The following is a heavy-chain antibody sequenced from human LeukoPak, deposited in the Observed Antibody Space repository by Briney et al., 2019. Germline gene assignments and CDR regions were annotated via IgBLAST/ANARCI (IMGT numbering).Heavy chain of an antibody. D-gene: IGHD3-10*01. CDR2: IYYSGST. CDR1: GGSISSYY. J-gene: IGHJ4*02. CDR3: AREYYRAFDY. Sequence: ETLSLTCTVSGGSISSYYWSWIRQPPGKGLEWIGYIYYSGSTNYNPSLKSRVTISVDTSKNQFSLKLSSVTAADTAVYYCAREYYRAFDYWGQGTLVTVSS. V-gene: IGHV4-59*01.